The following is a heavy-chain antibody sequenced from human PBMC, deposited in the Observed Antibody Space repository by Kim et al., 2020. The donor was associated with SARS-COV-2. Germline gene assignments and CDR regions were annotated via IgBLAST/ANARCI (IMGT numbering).Heavy chain of an antibody. Sequence: SETLSLTCAVYGGSFSGYYWSWIRQPPGKGLEWIGEINHSGSTNYNPSLKSRVTISVDTSKNQFSLKLSSVTAADTAVYYCARGGSGWYRGVYYYYGMDVWGQGTTVTVSS. CDR3: ARGGSGWYRGVYYYYGMDV. J-gene: IGHJ6*02. CDR1: GGSFSGYY. D-gene: IGHD6-19*01. V-gene: IGHV4-34*01. CDR2: INHSGST.